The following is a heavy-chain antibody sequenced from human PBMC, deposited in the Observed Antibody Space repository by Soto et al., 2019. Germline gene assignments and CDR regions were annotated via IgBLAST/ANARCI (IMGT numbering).Heavy chain of an antibody. Sequence: SETLSLTCAVYGGSFSGYYWSWIRQPPGKGLEWIGEINHSGSTNYNPSLKSRVTISVDTSKNQFSLKLSSVTAADTAVYYCARGPYCSSTSCYTLYYYYYGMDVWGQGTTVTVS. V-gene: IGHV4-34*01. CDR2: INHSGST. CDR3: ARGPYCSSTSCYTLYYYYYGMDV. J-gene: IGHJ6*02. CDR1: GGSFSGYY. D-gene: IGHD2-2*02.